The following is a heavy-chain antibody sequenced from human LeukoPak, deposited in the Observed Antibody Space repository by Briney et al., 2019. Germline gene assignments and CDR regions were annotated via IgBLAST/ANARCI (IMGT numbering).Heavy chain of an antibody. CDR1: GGTFSSYA. J-gene: IGHJ4*02. CDR2: IIPILGIA. V-gene: IGHV1-69*04. Sequence: SVKVSCKASGGTFSSYAISWVRQAPGQGLEWMGRIIPILGIANYARKFQGRVTITADKSTSTAYMELSSLRSEDTAVYYCAREELRIAAAGLDYWGQGTLVTVSS. D-gene: IGHD6-13*01. CDR3: AREELRIAAAGLDY.